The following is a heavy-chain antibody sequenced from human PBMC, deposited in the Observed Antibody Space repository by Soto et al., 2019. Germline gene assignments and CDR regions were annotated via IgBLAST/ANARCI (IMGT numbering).Heavy chain of an antibody. J-gene: IGHJ5*02. CDR3: AHRPIAAAGKENWFDP. Sequence: SGPTLVNPTQTLTLTCTFSGFSLCTSGVGVGWIRQPPGKALEWLALIYWDDDKRYSPSLKSRLTITKDTSKNQVVLTMTNMDPVDTATYYCAHRPIAAAGKENWFDPWGQGTLVTVSS. CDR2: IYWDDDK. V-gene: IGHV2-5*02. CDR1: GFSLCTSGVG. D-gene: IGHD6-13*01.